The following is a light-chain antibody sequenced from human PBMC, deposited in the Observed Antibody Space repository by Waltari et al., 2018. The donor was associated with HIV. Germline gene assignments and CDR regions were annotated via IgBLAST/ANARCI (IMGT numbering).Light chain of an antibody. CDR1: ALPTQY. CDR3: QSADSSGTVV. Sequence: SYELTQPPSVSVSPGQTARITCSGDALPTQYVYWYQQKPGEAPVLVIYKDSERPSGIPEPFSGSSSGTTVTLTISGVQAEHEADYYCQSADSSGTVVFGGGTKLTVL. CDR2: KDS. J-gene: IGLJ2*01. V-gene: IGLV3-25*03.